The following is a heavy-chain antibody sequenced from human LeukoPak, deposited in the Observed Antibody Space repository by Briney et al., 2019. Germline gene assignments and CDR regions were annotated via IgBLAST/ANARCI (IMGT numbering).Heavy chain of an antibody. V-gene: IGHV4-59*08. CDR2: IYYSGST. CDR3: ARTYYDSSGYYQDY. D-gene: IGHD3-22*01. Sequence: SETLSLTCTVSGGSISSYYWSWIQQPPGKGLEWIGYIYYSGSTNYNPSLKSRVTISVDTSKNQFSLKLSSVTAADTAVYYCARTYYDSSGYYQDYWGQGTLVTVSS. CDR1: GGSISSYY. J-gene: IGHJ4*02.